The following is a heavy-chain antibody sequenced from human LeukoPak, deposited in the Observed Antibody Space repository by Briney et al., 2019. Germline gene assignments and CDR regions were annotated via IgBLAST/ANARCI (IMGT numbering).Heavy chain of an antibody. Sequence: GGSLRLSCAASGFIFTTYNMNWVRQAPGKGLEWVSAISGSGGSTYYADSVKGRFTISRDNSKNTLYLQMNSLRAEDTAVYYCAKYYYDSSGYLTDWGQGTLVTVSS. V-gene: IGHV3-23*01. CDR1: GFIFTTYN. CDR2: ISGSGGST. D-gene: IGHD3-22*01. J-gene: IGHJ4*02. CDR3: AKYYYDSSGYLTD.